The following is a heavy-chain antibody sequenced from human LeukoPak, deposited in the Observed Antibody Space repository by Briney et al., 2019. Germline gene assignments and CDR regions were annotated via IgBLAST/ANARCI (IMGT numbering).Heavy chain of an antibody. V-gene: IGHV3-23*01. Sequence: GGSPRLSCAASGFTFSSYAMSWVRQAPGKGLEWVSAISGSGGSTYYADSVKGRFTISRDNSKNTLYLQMNSLRAEDTAVYYCALDREYQLPRDDYWGQGTLVTVSS. CDR3: ALDREYQLPRDDY. CDR1: GFTFSSYA. D-gene: IGHD2-2*01. J-gene: IGHJ4*02. CDR2: ISGSGGST.